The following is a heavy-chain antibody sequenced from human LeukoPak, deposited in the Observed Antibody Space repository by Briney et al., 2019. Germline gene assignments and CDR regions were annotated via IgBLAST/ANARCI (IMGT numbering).Heavy chain of an antibody. CDR1: GFTVSSNY. CDR2: ISGSGGNT. V-gene: IGHV3-23*01. J-gene: IGHJ4*02. D-gene: IGHD5-24*01. Sequence: GGSLRLSCAASGFTVSSNYMTWVRQAPGKGLEWVSGISGSGGNTYYADSVKGRVTISRDNSKNTLYLQMNSLRAGDTAVYYCAKDGQLRGQGTLVTVSS. CDR3: AKDGQL.